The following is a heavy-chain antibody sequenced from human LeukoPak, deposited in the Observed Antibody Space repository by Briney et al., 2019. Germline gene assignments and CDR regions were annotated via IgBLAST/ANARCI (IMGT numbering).Heavy chain of an antibody. J-gene: IGHJ4*02. D-gene: IGHD5-12*01. V-gene: IGHV1-18*01. CDR2: ISAYNGNT. CDR3: ATGPQYSGYDYPDFDY. CDR1: GYTFTSYG. Sequence: ASVKVSCKASGYTFTSYGISWVRQAPGQGLEWMGWISAYNGNTNYAQKLQGRVTMTTDTSTSTAYMELRSLRSDDTAVYYCATGPQYSGYDYPDFDYWGQGTLVTVSS.